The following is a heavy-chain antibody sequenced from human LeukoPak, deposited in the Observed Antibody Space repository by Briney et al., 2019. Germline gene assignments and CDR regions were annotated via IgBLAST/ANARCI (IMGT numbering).Heavy chain of an antibody. D-gene: IGHD2-2*01. CDR2: IKQDGSEK. V-gene: IGHV3-7*01. CDR3: ARYCSSTSCYRRLTNPDAFDI. J-gene: IGHJ3*02. Sequence: GGSLRLSCAASGFTFSNYAMHWVRQAPGKGLEWVANIKQDGSEKYYVDSVKGRFTISRDNAKNSLYLQMNSLRAEDTAVYYCARYCSSTSCYRRLTNPDAFDIWGQGTMVTVSS. CDR1: GFTFSNYA.